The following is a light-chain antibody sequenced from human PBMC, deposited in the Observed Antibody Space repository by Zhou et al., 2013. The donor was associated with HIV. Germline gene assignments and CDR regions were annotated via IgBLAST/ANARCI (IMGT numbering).Light chain of an antibody. CDR1: QSIGSH. V-gene: IGKV3-11*01. CDR2: DAS. Sequence: EIVLTQSPGTLSLSPGERATLSCRASQSIGSHLAWYQQKPGQAPRLLIYDASYTATGIPARFSGSGSGTDFTLTISSLEPEDFAVYYCQQYDRSPLTFGGGTKVEIK. J-gene: IGKJ4*01. CDR3: QQYDRSPLT.